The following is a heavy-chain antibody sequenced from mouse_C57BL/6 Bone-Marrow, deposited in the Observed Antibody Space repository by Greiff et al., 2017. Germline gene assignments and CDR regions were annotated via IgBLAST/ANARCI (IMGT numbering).Heavy chain of an antibody. Sequence: VQLQQSGPELVKPGASVKISCKASGYAFSSSWMNWVKQRPGKGLEWIGRIYPGDGDTNYNGKFKGKATLTADKSSSTAYMQLSSLTSEDSAVYFCARGGDYDYDGDYWGQGTTLTVSS. CDR1: GYAFSSSW. D-gene: IGHD2-4*01. CDR2: IYPGDGDT. J-gene: IGHJ2*01. V-gene: IGHV1-82*01. CDR3: ARGGDYDYDGDY.